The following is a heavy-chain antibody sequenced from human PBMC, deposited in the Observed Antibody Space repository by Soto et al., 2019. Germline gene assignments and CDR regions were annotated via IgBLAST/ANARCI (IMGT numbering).Heavy chain of an antibody. D-gene: IGHD2-15*01. Sequence: EVQLVESGGGLVKPGGSLRLSCAVSGFTFDKVWMKWVRQAPGKGLEWVGRIKSKTDGGTTDYAAPVKGRFTISRDDSKVMLYMQMNIMKTEAAGMYFCTTGRDDLLCWGKGTLVTVSS. CDR3: TTGRDDLLC. CDR2: IKSKTDGGTT. CDR1: GFTFDKVW. J-gene: IGHJ4*02. V-gene: IGHV3-15*07.